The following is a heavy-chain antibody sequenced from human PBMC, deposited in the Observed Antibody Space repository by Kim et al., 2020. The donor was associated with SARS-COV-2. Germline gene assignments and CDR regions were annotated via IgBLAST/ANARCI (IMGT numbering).Heavy chain of an antibody. CDR3: AIGTLAYSSGWARDYYYGMDV. V-gene: IGHV1-69*13. J-gene: IGHJ6*02. CDR1: GGTFSSYA. CDR2: IIPIFGTA. D-gene: IGHD6-19*01. Sequence: SVKVSCKASGGTFSSYAISWVRQAPGQGLEWMGGIIPIFGTANYAQKFQGRVTITADESTSTAYMELSSLRSEDTAVYYCAIGTLAYSSGWARDYYYGMDVWGQGTTVTVSS.